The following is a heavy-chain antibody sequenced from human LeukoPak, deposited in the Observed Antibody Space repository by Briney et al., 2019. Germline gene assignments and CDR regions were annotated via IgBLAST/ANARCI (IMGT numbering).Heavy chain of an antibody. V-gene: IGHV5-51*01. Sequence: GESPKISCKGSGYSFTSYWIGWVRQMPGKGLEWMGIIYPGDSDTRYSPSFQGHVTISVDNSISTAYLQWSSLKASDTGIYYCARRAVSGTYSNSYPFDYWAQGTLVTVSS. J-gene: IGHJ4*02. CDR1: GYSFTSYW. CDR2: IYPGDSDT. CDR3: ARRAVSGTYSNSYPFDY. D-gene: IGHD1-26*01.